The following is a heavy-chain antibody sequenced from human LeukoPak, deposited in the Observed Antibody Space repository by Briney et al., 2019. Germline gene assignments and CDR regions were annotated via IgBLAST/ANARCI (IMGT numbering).Heavy chain of an antibody. J-gene: IGHJ5*02. CDR1: GFTFSSYA. V-gene: IGHV3-30-3*01. CDR2: ISYDGSNK. Sequence: PGGSLRLSCAASGFTFSSYAMHWVRQAPGKGLEWVAVISYDGSNKYYADSVKGRFTISRDNSKNTLYLQMNSLRAEDTAVYYCARGMSGSWFDPWGQGTLVTVSS. CDR3: ARGMSGSWFDP.